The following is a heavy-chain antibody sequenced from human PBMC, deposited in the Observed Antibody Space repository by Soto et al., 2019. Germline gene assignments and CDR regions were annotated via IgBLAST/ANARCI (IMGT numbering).Heavy chain of an antibody. CDR2: IYSGGST. J-gene: IGHJ6*02. D-gene: IGHD4-17*01. CDR3: ARDLYGGDYYYGMDV. V-gene: IGHV3-53*04. Sequence: GGSLRLSCAASGFTVSSNYMSWVRQAPGKGLEWVSVIYSGGSTYYADSVKGRFTISRHNSKNTLYLQMNSLRAEDTAVYYCARDLYGGDYYYGMDVWGQGTTVTVSS. CDR1: GFTVSSNY.